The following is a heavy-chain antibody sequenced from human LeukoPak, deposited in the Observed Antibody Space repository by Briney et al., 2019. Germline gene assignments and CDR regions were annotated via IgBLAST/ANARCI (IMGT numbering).Heavy chain of an antibody. V-gene: IGHV3-66*01. CDR3: AREVLDAFDI. CDR2: IYSGGST. CDR1: GFTFSSYS. J-gene: IGHJ3*02. Sequence: GGSLRLSCAASGFTFSSYSMNWVRQAPGKGLEWVSVIYSGGSTYYADSVKGRFTISRDNSKNTLYLQMNSLRAEDTAVYYCAREVLDAFDIWGQGTMVTVSS.